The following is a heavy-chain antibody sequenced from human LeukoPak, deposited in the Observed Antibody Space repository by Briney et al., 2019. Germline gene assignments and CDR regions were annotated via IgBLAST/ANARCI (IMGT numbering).Heavy chain of an antibody. CDR3: ARIRGRGNSSGWYFDY. CDR1: GFSLSTSGMC. J-gene: IGHJ4*02. D-gene: IGHD6-19*01. V-gene: IGHV2-70*11. CDR2: IDWDDDK. Sequence: GSGPTLVNPTQTLTLTCTFSGFSLSTSGMCVSWIRQPPGKALEWLARIDWDDDKYYSTSLKTRLTISKDTSKNQVVLTMTNMDPVDTATYYCARIRGRGNSSGWYFDYWGQGTLVTVSS.